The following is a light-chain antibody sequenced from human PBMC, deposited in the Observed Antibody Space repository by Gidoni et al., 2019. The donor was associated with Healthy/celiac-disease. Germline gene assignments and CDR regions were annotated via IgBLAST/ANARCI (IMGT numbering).Light chain of an antibody. CDR1: QSISSL. J-gene: IGKJ1*01. V-gene: IGKV1-5*03. Sequence: DIQMTPPPSTLSASVGDRVTITCRGRQSISSLLAWYQQKPGKAPKLLIYKASSVASRVTSRGCGSGSRIEFTLTNSSLLADYFATHYCQHPWTVGQGTKVEIK. CDR3: QHPWT. CDR2: KAS.